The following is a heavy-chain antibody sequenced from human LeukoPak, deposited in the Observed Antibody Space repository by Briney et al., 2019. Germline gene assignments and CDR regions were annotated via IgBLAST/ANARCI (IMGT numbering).Heavy chain of an antibody. CDR3: AREPGGFGLNYYYYYGMDV. Sequence: GGSLRLSCGASGFTFRNYAMHWVRQAPGKGLEWVSYISSSGSTIYYADSVKGRFTISRDNAKNSLYLQMNSLRAEDTAVYYCAREPGGFGLNYYYYYGMDVWGQGTTVTVSS. J-gene: IGHJ6*02. V-gene: IGHV3-48*03. CDR2: ISSSGSTI. CDR1: GFTFRNYA. D-gene: IGHD1-14*01.